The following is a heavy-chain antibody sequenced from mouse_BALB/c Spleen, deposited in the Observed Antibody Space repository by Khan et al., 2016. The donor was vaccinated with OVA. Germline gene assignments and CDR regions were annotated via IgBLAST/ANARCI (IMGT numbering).Heavy chain of an antibody. D-gene: IGHD4-1*02. CDR1: GFTFTDYY. Sequence: EVQLVESGGGLVQPGGSLRLSCATSGFTFTDYYMTWVRQPPGEALEWLGFIAKKADGYSTEYSASVKGRFTISRDTSQNLLYLQMTTLKAEDSATYYCARDQVGSYFDYWGQGTTLTVSS. J-gene: IGHJ2*01. CDR3: ARDQVGSYFDY. V-gene: IGHV7-3*02. CDR2: IAKKADGYST.